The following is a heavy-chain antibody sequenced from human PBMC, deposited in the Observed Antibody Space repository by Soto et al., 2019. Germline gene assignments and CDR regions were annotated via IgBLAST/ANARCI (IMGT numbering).Heavy chain of an antibody. CDR1: GGSISSSNW. D-gene: IGHD2-2*01. CDR2: IYHSGST. CDR3: ARVAVPAASYYYYGMDG. Sequence: SETLSLTCAVSGGSISSSNWWSWVRQPPGKGLEWIGEIYHSGSTNYNPSLKSRVTISVDKSKNQFSLKLSSVTAADTAVYYCARVAVPAASYYYYGMDGWGQGTTVTVSS. J-gene: IGHJ6*02. V-gene: IGHV4-4*02.